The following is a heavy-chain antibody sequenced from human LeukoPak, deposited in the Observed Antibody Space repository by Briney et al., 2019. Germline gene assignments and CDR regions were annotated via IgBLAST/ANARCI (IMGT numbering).Heavy chain of an antibody. J-gene: IGHJ4*02. Sequence: PGGSLRLSCAASGFTFSSYAMSWVREAPGKGLEWVSAISGSGGSTYYADSVKGRFTISRDNSKTTLYLQMNSLRAEGTAVYYCAKSSGYAPTPDYWGQGTLVTVSS. V-gene: IGHV3-23*01. CDR1: GFTFSSYA. CDR3: AKSSGYAPTPDY. D-gene: IGHD5-12*01. CDR2: ISGSGGST.